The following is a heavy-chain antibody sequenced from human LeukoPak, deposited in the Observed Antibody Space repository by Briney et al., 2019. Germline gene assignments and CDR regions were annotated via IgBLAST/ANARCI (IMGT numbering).Heavy chain of an antibody. CDR2: IHSDGSST. J-gene: IGHJ4*02. Sequence: QPGGSLRLSCAASGFTFSNYWMHWVRQAPGKGLVWVSRIHSDGSSTTSADSVKGRFTISRDNSKNTLYLQMNSLRAEDTAVYYCARVRREQWLAYFDYWGQGTLVTVSS. D-gene: IGHD6-19*01. CDR3: ARVRREQWLAYFDY. CDR1: GFTFSNYW. V-gene: IGHV3-74*01.